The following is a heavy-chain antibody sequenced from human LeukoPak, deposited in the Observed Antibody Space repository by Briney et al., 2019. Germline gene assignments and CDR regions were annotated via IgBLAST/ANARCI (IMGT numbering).Heavy chain of an antibody. D-gene: IGHD2-2*01. CDR1: GFSFNTYS. V-gene: IGHV3-21*01. J-gene: IGHJ3*02. CDR3: TSRYCTTTNCYSFDN. CDR2: ISSTSAHI. Sequence: PGGSLRLSCAASGFSFNTYSMNWVRQAPWKGLEWVSSISSTSAHIFYADSVKGRFSISRDNAKNSLYLQMNSLRVEDTAVYYCTSRYCTTTNCYSFDNWGHGTLVTVSS.